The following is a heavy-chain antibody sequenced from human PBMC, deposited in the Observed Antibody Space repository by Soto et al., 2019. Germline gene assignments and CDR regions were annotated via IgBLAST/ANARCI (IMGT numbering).Heavy chain of an antibody. CDR3: ARDPDYYSSGSFDY. J-gene: IGHJ4*02. D-gene: IGHD3-10*01. CDR1: GDSISSSGYY. Sequence: SETLSLTCSVSGDSISSSGYYWSWIRQRPGKGLEWIGNIYYSGSSYNNPSLKSRVTISVNTSKNQFSLNLRSVTAADTAVYYCARDPDYYSSGSFDYWGQGTQVTVSS. V-gene: IGHV4-31*03. CDR2: IYYSGSS.